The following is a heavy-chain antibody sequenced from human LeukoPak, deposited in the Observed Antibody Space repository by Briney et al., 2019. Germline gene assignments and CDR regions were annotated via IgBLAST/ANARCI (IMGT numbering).Heavy chain of an antibody. J-gene: IGHJ4*02. CDR3: ARNYYDSSGYYYHDY. D-gene: IGHD3-22*01. Sequence: GGSLRLSCAASRFTFSSYGMHWVRQAPGKGLEWVAVIWYDGSNKYYADSVKGRFTISRDNSKNTLYLQKNSLRAEDTAVYYCARNYYDSSGYYYHDYWGQGTLVTVSP. CDR2: IWYDGSNK. CDR1: RFTFSSYG. V-gene: IGHV3-33*01.